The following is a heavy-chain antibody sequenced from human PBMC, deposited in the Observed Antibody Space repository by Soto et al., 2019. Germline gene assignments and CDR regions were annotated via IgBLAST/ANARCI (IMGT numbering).Heavy chain of an antibody. J-gene: IGHJ4*02. CDR3: ARHIESYYYDSSGYYPLGY. D-gene: IGHD3-22*01. V-gene: IGHV5-51*01. Sequence: GESLKISCKGSGYSFTSYWIGWVRQMPGKGLEWMGIIYPGDSDTRYSPSFQGQGTISADKSISTAYLQWSSLKASDTAMYDCARHIESYYYDSSGYYPLGYWGQGTLVTVSS. CDR1: GYSFTSYW. CDR2: IYPGDSDT.